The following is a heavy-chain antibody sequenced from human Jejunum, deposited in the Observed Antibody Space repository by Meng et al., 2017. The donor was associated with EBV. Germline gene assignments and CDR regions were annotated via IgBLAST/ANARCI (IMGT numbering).Heavy chain of an antibody. V-gene: IGHV3-74*01. CDR1: GFTFSSYW. CDR3: SRDLAGSDDD. J-gene: IGHJ4*02. CDR2: TNEDGRIT. Sequence: EVQLVESGGALVQPGGFRRLSCAASGFTFSSYWMHWVRQAPGQGLVWVSRTNEDGRITNYADSVKGRFTISRDNTKNTLYLQMNSLRAEDTAVYFCSRDLAGSDDDWGQGTLVTVSS. D-gene: IGHD6-25*01.